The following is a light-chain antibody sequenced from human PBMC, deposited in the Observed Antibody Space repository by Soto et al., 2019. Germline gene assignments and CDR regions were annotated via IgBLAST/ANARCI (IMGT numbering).Light chain of an antibody. CDR1: SSDVGGYNY. V-gene: IGLV2-8*01. Sequence: QSALTQPPSAXGSXXXXXTISCTGSSSDVGGYNYVSWYQQHPGKAPKLMIYEVSKRPSGVPDRLSGSKSGNTASLTVSGLQAEDEADYYCSSYGGSNTVVFGGGTKLTVL. CDR3: SSYGGSNTVV. CDR2: EVS. J-gene: IGLJ2*01.